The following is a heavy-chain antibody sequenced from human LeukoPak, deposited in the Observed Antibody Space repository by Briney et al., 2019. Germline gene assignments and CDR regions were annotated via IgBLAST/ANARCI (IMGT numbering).Heavy chain of an antibody. CDR1: GFTFRNYV. CDR2: TSSDLNVK. D-gene: IGHD3-10*01. J-gene: IGHJ4*02. Sequence: GGSLRLSCAASGFTFRNYVIHWVRQAPGKGLEWVAVTSSDLNVKLYADSVKGRFTLSRDNSRSTLYLQMNSLRPEDTAIYYCAREGYYGSGSPPSLYFDYWGQGTLVTVSS. CDR3: AREGYYGSGSPPSLYFDY. V-gene: IGHV3-30-3*01.